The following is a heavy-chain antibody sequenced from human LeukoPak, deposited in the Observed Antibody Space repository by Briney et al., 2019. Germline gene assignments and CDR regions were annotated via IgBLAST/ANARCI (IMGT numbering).Heavy chain of an antibody. Sequence: GRSLRLSCAASGFTFDDYAMHWVRQAPGKGLEWVSDISWNSGSIGYADSVKGRFTISRDNAKNSLYLQMNSLRAEDMALYYCAKGGQPRGYSYGYWVYFDYWGQGTLVTVSS. D-gene: IGHD5-18*01. V-gene: IGHV3-9*03. CDR1: GFTFDDYA. CDR2: ISWNSGSI. CDR3: AKGGQPRGYSYGYWVYFDY. J-gene: IGHJ4*02.